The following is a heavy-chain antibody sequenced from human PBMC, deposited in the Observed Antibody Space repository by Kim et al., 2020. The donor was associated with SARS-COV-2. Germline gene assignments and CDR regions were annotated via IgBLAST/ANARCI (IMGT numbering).Heavy chain of an antibody. CDR2: INPDGTST. CDR3: VRGDSYYCLDV. V-gene: IGHV3-74*01. J-gene: IGHJ6*02. CDR1: GFSFSGHW. Sequence: GGSLRLSCAASGFSFSGHWMHWIRQAPGKGQVWVSHINPDGTSTSYVDSVKGRFTISRDNAKNTLYLQMNSLRAEDTAVYYCVRGDSYYCLDVWGQGTTVTVSS.